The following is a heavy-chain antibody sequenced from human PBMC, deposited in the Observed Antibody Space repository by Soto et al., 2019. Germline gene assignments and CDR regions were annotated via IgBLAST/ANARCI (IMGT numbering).Heavy chain of an antibody. J-gene: IGHJ4*02. Sequence: EVQVVESGGGLVQPGGSLRLSCAASGFSLSNHWMGWVRQAPGKGLEWAANIKSDGSEKYYVDSVKGRFIISRDNARNSQYLQMNSLRAEDTAVYYCARGPNHGDRTDYFDSWGQGTLVTVSS. D-gene: IGHD2-21*02. V-gene: IGHV3-7*01. CDR2: IKSDGSEK. CDR3: ARGPNHGDRTDYFDS. CDR1: GFSLSNHW.